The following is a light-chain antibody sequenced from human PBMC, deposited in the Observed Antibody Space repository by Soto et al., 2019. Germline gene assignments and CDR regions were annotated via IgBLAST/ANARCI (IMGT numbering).Light chain of an antibody. J-gene: IGLJ1*01. CDR3: SSYTSSSTYV. CDR2: EVS. Sequence: SVLTQPASVSGSPGQSITISCTGTSSDVGTYNYASWYQLHPDKAPKLMVYEVSNRPSGVSNRFSGSKSGNTASLTISGLQAEDEADYHCSSYTSSSTYVFGTGTKVTVL. V-gene: IGLV2-14*01. CDR1: SSDVGTYNY.